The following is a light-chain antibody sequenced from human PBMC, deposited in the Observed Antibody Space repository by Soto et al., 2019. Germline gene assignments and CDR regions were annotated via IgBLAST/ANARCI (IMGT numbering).Light chain of an antibody. J-gene: IGKJ4*01. Sequence: DIQMTQSPSTLSASVGDRVTITCRASQSISSWLAWYQQKPGKAPKLLIYKASSLESGVPSRFSGSGSGTEFPLTISSLQPDDFATYYCQQYNDYSPLIFGGGTKVDIK. V-gene: IGKV1-5*03. CDR3: QQYNDYSPLI. CDR1: QSISSW. CDR2: KAS.